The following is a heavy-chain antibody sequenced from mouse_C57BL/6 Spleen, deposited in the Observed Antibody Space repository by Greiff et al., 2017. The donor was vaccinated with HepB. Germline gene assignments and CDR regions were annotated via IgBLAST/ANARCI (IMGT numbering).Heavy chain of an antibody. CDR1: GYTFTSYW. D-gene: IGHD2-3*01. J-gene: IGHJ2*01. V-gene: IGHV1-50*01. Sequence: QVQLQQPGAELVKPGASVKLSCKASGYTFTSYWMQWVKQRPGQGLEWIGEIDPSDSYTNYNQKFKGKATLTVDTSSSTAYMQLSSLTSEDSAVYYCARRWLLREGNYFDYWGQGTTLTVSS. CDR3: ARRWLLREGNYFDY. CDR2: IDPSDSYT.